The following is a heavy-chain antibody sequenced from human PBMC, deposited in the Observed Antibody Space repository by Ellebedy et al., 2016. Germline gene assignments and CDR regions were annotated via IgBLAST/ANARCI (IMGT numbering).Heavy chain of an antibody. Sequence: GESLKISXKGSGYSFTSYWISWVRQMPGKGLEWMGIIYPGDSDTRYSPSFQGQVTISADKSISTAYLQWSSLKASDTAMYYCARTDWLLSEYYFDYWGQGTLVTVSS. CDR2: IYPGDSDT. D-gene: IGHD3-9*01. J-gene: IGHJ4*02. CDR1: GYSFTSYW. V-gene: IGHV5-51*01. CDR3: ARTDWLLSEYYFDY.